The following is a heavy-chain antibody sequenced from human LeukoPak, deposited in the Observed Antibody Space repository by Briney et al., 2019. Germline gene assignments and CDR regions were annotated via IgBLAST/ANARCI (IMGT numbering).Heavy chain of an antibody. V-gene: IGHV1-69*06. D-gene: IGHD3-22*01. J-gene: IGHJ3*02. Sequence: SVKVYCKASGGTFSSYAISWVRQAPGQGLEWMGGIIPIFGTANYAQKFQGRVTITADKSTSTAYMELSSLRSEDTAVYYCASLKNYYDSSGYLVTDAFDIWGQGTMVTVSS. CDR2: IIPIFGTA. CDR1: GGTFSSYA. CDR3: ASLKNYYDSSGYLVTDAFDI.